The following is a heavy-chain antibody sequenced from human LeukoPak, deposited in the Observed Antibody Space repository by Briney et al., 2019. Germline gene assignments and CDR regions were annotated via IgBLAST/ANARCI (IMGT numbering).Heavy chain of an antibody. CDR3: ASYGDEPLSFDY. Sequence: GASVTVSFKASVYTFTIYGISWVRQAPGQGLEWMGWISAYNGNTNYAQKLQGRVTMTTDTSTSTAYMELRSLRSDDTAVYYCASYGDEPLSFDYWGQGTLVTVSS. CDR2: ISAYNGNT. CDR1: VYTFTIYG. V-gene: IGHV1-18*01. J-gene: IGHJ4*02. D-gene: IGHD4-17*01.